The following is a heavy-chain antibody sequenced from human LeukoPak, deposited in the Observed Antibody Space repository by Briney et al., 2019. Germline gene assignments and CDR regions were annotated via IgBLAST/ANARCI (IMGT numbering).Heavy chain of an antibody. CDR2: INAGNGNT. J-gene: IGHJ4*02. Sequence: ASVKVSCKASGYTFTSYAMHWVRQAPGQRLEWMGWINAGNGNTKYSQKFQGRVTITRDTSASTAYMELSRLRSDDTAVYYCARARLAAEYGYWGQGTLVTVSS. V-gene: IGHV1-3*01. D-gene: IGHD2-15*01. CDR1: GYTFTSYA. CDR3: ARARLAAEYGY.